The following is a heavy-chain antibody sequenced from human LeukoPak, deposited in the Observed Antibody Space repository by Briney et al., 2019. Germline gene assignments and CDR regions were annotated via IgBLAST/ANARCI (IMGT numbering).Heavy chain of an antibody. CDR2: ISYDGSNK. J-gene: IGHJ6*03. V-gene: IGHV3-30*04. CDR3: ARVGQQLLYYYYMDV. D-gene: IGHD6-13*01. CDR1: GFTFSSYA. Sequence: GGSLRLSCAASGFTFSSYAMHWVRQAPGKGLEWVAVISYDGSNKYYADSVKGRFTISRDNSKNTLYLQMNSLRAEDTAVYYCARVGQQLLYYYYMDVWGKGTTVTVSS.